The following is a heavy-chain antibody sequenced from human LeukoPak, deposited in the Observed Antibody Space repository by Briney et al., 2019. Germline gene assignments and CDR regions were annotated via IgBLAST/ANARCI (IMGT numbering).Heavy chain of an antibody. CDR2: IRYDGSNK. CDR1: ELTFSRYG. D-gene: IGHD6-19*01. CDR3: TRNSGWYGLS. V-gene: IGHV3-30*02. J-gene: IGHJ1*01. Sequence: PGGSLRLSCAASELTFSRYGMHWVRQAPGKGLEWVAFIRYDGSNKYYADSVKGRFTISRDNSNNTLFLHLNSLRGEDTAVYYCTRNSGWYGLSWGQGTLVTVSS.